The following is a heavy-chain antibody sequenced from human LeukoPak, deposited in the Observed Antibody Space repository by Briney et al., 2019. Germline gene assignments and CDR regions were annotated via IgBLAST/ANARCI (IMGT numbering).Heavy chain of an antibody. D-gene: IGHD6-13*01. CDR3: ARALCDSDSCNYYQYMDV. CDR2: MNPNSGNT. V-gene: IGHV1-8*03. CDR1: GYTFTTFD. J-gene: IGHJ6*03. Sequence: GASVKVSCKASGYTFTTFDINWVRQATGQGLEWMGWMNPNSGNTGYAQKFQGRVTITRDTSISAAYMELSSLRSEDTAVYYCARALCDSDSCNYYQYMDVWGKGTTVTVSS.